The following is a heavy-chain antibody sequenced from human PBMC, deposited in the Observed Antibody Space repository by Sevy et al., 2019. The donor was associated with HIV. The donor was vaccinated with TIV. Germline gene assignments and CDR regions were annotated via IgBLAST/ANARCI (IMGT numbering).Heavy chain of an antibody. Sequence: ASVKVSCKVSGYTLSDLSMYWVRQAPGKGLEWMGGFDPEDGETIYAQKFQGRVTMTEDTSKDTAYMELSSLGSEDTAVYYWATLEYFYDTSGYSSGDYWGQGTLVTVSS. D-gene: IGHD3-22*01. V-gene: IGHV1-24*01. CDR2: FDPEDGET. CDR1: GYTLSDLS. J-gene: IGHJ4*02. CDR3: ATLEYFYDTSGYSSGDY.